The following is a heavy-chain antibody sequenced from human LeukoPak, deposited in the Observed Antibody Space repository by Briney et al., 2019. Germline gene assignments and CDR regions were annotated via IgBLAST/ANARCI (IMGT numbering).Heavy chain of an antibody. J-gene: IGHJ4*02. D-gene: IGHD6-13*01. CDR1: GFTFSSSE. CDR2: ISSSGGTI. V-gene: IGHV3-48*03. Sequence: GGSLRLSCAASGFTFSSSEMNWARQAPGKGLEWVSYISSSGGTISYADSVKGRFTISRDNAKNSLYLQMNSLRAEDTAIYYCARSGQHLFDFWGQGTLVTVSS. CDR3: ARSGQHLFDF.